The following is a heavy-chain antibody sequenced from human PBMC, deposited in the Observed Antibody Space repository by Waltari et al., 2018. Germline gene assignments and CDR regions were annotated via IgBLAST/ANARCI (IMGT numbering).Heavy chain of an antibody. D-gene: IGHD3-9*01. CDR3: ARHCNYDILTGYYGSPYNWFDP. CDR2: IYYSGST. J-gene: IGHJ5*02. CDR1: GGSISSSSYY. V-gene: IGHV4-39*01. Sequence: QLQLQESGPGLVKPSETLSLTCTVSGGSISSSSYYWGWIRQPPGKGLEWIGSIYYSGSTYYNPSLKSRVTISVDTSKNQFSLKLSSVTAADTAVYYCARHCNYDILTGYYGSPYNWFDPWGQGTLVTVSS.